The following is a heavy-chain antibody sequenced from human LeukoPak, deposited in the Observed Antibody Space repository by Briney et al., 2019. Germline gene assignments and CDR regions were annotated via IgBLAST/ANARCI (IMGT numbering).Heavy chain of an antibody. CDR1: GFTFSSYE. CDR3: ARDVAEDIVVVPAAIGYYYYMDV. CDR2: ISSSGSTI. D-gene: IGHD2-2*01. V-gene: IGHV3-48*03. Sequence: TGGSLRLSCAASGFTFSSYEMNWVRQAPGKGLEWVSYISSSGSTIYYADSVKGRFTISRDNAKNPLYLQMNSLRAEDTAVYYCARDVAEDIVVVPAAIGYYYYMDVWGKGTTVTVSS. J-gene: IGHJ6*03.